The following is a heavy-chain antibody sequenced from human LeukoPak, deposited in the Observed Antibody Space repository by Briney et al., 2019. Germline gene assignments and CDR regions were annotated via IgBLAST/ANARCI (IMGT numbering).Heavy chain of an antibody. V-gene: IGHV1-2*02. Sequence: GASVKVSCKASGYTFTGYYMHWVRHAPGQGLEWMGWINPNSGGTNYAQKFQGRVTMTRDTSISTAYMELSRLRSDDTAVYYCARDLYSGYDWGEIDYWGQGTLVTVSS. CDR1: GYTFTGYY. CDR2: INPNSGGT. J-gene: IGHJ4*02. CDR3: ARDLYSGYDWGEIDY. D-gene: IGHD5-12*01.